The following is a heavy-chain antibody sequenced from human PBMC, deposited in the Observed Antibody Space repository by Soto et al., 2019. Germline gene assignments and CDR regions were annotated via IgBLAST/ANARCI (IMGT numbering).Heavy chain of an antibody. CDR1: GDSIRNYY. D-gene: IGHD4-4*01. J-gene: IGHJ5*02. CDR3: ARLNDYSRGWFDP. Sequence: QVQLQGSGPGLVKPSETLSLTCPVSGDSIRNYYWSWIRQPPGKGLEWIGYIFYSGSTNYNPSLKSRFTISLDTSKNYFSLKLSSVTAADTAVYYCARLNDYSRGWFDPWGLGTLVTVSS. CDR2: IFYSGST. V-gene: IGHV4-59*01.